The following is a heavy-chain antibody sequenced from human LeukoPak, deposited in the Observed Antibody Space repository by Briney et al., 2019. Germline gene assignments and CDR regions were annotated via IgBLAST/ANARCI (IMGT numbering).Heavy chain of an antibody. CDR2: IYYSGST. V-gene: IGHV4-59*08. Sequence: SETLSLTCTVSGGSISSYYWSWIRQPPGKGLEWIGYIYYSGSTNYNPSLKSRVTISVDTSKNQFSLKLSSVTAADTAVYYCARSFRCSSSSCAFDIWGQGTMVTVSS. CDR1: GGSISSYY. D-gene: IGHD6-6*01. J-gene: IGHJ3*02. CDR3: ARSFRCSSSSCAFDI.